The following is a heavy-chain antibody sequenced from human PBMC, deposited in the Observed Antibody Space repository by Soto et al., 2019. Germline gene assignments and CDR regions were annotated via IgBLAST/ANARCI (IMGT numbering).Heavy chain of an antibody. CDR3: ARAGSRITIFGVVYFDY. CDR2: MNPNSGNT. D-gene: IGHD3-3*01. Sequence: ASVKVSCTASGYTFTSYDINWVRQATGQGLEWMGWMNPNSGNTGYAQKFQGRVTMTRNTSISTAYMELSSLRSEDTAVYYCARAGSRITIFGVVYFDYWGQGTLVTVSS. CDR1: GYTFTSYD. J-gene: IGHJ4*02. V-gene: IGHV1-8*01.